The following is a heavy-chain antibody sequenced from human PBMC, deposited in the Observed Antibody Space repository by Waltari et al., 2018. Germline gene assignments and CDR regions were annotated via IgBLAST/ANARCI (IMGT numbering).Heavy chain of an antibody. Sequence: QVQLVQSGAEVKKPGASVKVPCTASGYTCIHFDINWVRQVTGQGLEWMGWMNPRSGHTGYAPKFQGRVSMTGDTSTNTAYMELSGLRSEDTAVYFCAKTWDHHESGSYYGPWGQGTLVTVSS. J-gene: IGHJ5*02. CDR2: MNPRSGHT. V-gene: IGHV1-8*01. D-gene: IGHD3-10*01. CDR1: GYTCIHFD. CDR3: AKTWDHHESGSYYGP.